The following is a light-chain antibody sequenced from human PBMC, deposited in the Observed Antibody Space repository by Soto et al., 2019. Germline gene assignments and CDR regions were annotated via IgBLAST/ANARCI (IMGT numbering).Light chain of an antibody. CDR2: DVA. CDR3: SSYTDSNTVL. J-gene: IGLJ2*01. CDR1: SSDVGAYNY. V-gene: IGLV2-14*03. Sequence: QSALTQPASVSGSPGQSITISCTGTSSDVGAYNYVSWYQHHPGKAPKLIIYDVANRPSGVSNRFSGSKSGNTASLTISGLQADDAADYYCSSYTDSNTVLFGGGTKLTVL.